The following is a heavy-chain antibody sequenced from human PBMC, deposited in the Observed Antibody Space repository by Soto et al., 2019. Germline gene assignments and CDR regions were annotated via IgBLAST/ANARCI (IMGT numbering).Heavy chain of an antibody. D-gene: IGHD3-22*01. CDR1: GFSLSTSGVG. V-gene: IGHV2-5*02. Sequence: SGPTLVNPTQTLTLTCTFSGFSLSTSGVGVGWIRQPPGKALECLALIYWDDDKRYSPSLKSRLTITKDTSKNQVVLTMTNMDPVDTATYFCAHRLCDSSCYWDVGYFDYWGRGTLVTVSS. CDR2: IYWDDDK. CDR3: AHRLCDSSCYWDVGYFDY. J-gene: IGHJ4*02.